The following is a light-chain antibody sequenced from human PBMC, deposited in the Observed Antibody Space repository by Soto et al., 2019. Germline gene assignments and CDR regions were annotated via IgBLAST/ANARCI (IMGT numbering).Light chain of an antibody. V-gene: IGKV3-15*01. J-gene: IGKJ2*01. CDR1: QSVSNN. CDR3: QQYNNWPQT. CDR2: AAS. Sequence: EIVMTQSPATLSVSPGERATLSCRASQSVSNNLAWYQQKPGQAPRLLIYAASTRATGIPDRFSGSGSRTEFSLNISSLQSEDFAVYYCQQYNNWPQTFGQGTKLEIK.